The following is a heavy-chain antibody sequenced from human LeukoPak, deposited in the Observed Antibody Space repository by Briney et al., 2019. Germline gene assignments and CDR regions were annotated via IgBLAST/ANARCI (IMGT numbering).Heavy chain of an antibody. CDR2: ITGSGGNT. Sequence: GGSLRLSCAASGFIFSSYSMSWVRQAPGKGLEWVSVITGSGGNTYYADSVKGRFTISRDNTKSTLYLQMNSLRAEDTAIYYCARVVGSGWPYYFDYWGQGTLVTVSS. V-gene: IGHV3-23*01. D-gene: IGHD6-19*01. CDR3: ARVVGSGWPYYFDY. CDR1: GFIFSSYS. J-gene: IGHJ4*02.